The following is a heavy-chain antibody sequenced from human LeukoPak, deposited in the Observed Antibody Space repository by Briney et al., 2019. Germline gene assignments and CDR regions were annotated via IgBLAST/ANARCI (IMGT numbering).Heavy chain of an antibody. D-gene: IGHD4-17*01. CDR2: VGGSRGNT. CDR3: AKDRDDYSDPDAFDI. CDR1: GFTFSNYA. J-gene: IGHJ3*02. Sequence: GGSLRLSCVASGFTFSNYAMSWARQAPGKGLEWVSAVGGSRGNTFYEDSLRGRLTIDRDNSKNTLYLQMNSLKAEDTAVYYCAKDRDDYSDPDAFDIWGQGTMVTVSS. V-gene: IGHV3-23*01.